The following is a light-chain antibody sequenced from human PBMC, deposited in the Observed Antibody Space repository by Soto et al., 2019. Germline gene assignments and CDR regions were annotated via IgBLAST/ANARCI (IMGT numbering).Light chain of an antibody. V-gene: IGKV1-39*01. CDR1: QSINRY. Sequence: DIQMTQSPSSLSVSVGDRVTITCRASQSINRYLNWYQQKPGKAPKLLIYTSPNLQSGVPSRLSGSGFGTDFTLTISSLQPEDCATYYCQQIYITPYSFGQGNKLETK. J-gene: IGKJ2*01. CDR2: TSP. CDR3: QQIYITPYS.